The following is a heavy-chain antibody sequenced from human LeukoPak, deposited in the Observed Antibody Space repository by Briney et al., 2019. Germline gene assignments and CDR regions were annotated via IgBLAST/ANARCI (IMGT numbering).Heavy chain of an antibody. Sequence: ASVKVSCKASGYTFTSYGISWVRQAPGQGLEWMGWISTYNGNTNYAQKLQGRVTMTTDTSTSTAYMELRSLRSDDTAVYYCAREGSFDTSGYNDALDIWGQGTMVTVSA. J-gene: IGHJ3*02. CDR3: AREGSFDTSGYNDALDI. D-gene: IGHD3-22*01. V-gene: IGHV1-18*01. CDR1: GYTFTSYG. CDR2: ISTYNGNT.